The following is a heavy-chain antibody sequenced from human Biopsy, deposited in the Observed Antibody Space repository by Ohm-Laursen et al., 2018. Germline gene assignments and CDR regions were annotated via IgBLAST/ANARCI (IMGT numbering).Heavy chain of an antibody. J-gene: IGHJ3*02. CDR2: IYSNGNT. D-gene: IGHD1-26*01. Sequence: GTLSLTCTVSGGSISGHFWSWVRQPAGKGLEWIGRIYSNGNTNYNPSLKSRVSTSVDTSKNHFSLNLTSVTAADTAVYYCARDEGLLRAFDIWGQGTLGTVSS. CDR3: ARDEGLLRAFDI. V-gene: IGHV4-4*07. CDR1: GGSISGHF.